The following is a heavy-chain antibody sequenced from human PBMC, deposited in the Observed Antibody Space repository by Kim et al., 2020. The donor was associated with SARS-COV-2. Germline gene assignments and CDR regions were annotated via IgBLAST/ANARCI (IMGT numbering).Heavy chain of an antibody. CDR3: VKVGGVLLWFGAVRANDAFDI. CDR2: ISSNGGST. V-gene: IGHV3-64D*06. J-gene: IGHJ3*02. CDR1: GFTFSSYA. D-gene: IGHD3-10*01. Sequence: GGSLRLSCSASGFTFSSYAMHWVRQAPGKGLEYVSAISSNGGSTYYADSVKGRFTISRDNSKNTLYLQMSSLRAEDTAVYYCVKVGGVLLWFGAVRANDAFDIWGQGTMVTVSS.